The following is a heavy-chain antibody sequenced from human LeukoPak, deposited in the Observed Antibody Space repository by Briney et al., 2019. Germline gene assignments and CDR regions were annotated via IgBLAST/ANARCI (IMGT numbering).Heavy chain of an antibody. CDR2: IIPILGIA. J-gene: IGHJ6*02. CDR3: AGDRPRGRAYYYGMDV. D-gene: IGHD3-10*01. CDR1: GGTFSSYA. V-gene: IGHV1-69*04. Sequence: SVKVSCKASGGTFSSYAISWMRQAPGQGLEWMGRIIPILGIANYAQKFQGRITITADKSTSTAYMELSSLRSEDTAVYYCAGDRPRGRAYYYGMDVWGQGTTVTVSS.